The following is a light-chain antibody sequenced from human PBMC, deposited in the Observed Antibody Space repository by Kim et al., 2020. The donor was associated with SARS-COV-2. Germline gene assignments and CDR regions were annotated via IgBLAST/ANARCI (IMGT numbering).Light chain of an antibody. Sequence: DTVTITCRASQDIIRYLNSDQQKPGKAPKLLIYTASSVQSGVPSRFTVSGSETDFTLTISSLQPEDFATYYCQQTYSASRTFGQRTKVDIK. CDR1: QDIIRY. V-gene: IGKV1-39*01. CDR2: TAS. J-gene: IGKJ1*01. CDR3: QQTYSASRT.